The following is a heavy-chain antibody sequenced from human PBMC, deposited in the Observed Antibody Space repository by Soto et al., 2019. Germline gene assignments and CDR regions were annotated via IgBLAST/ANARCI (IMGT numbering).Heavy chain of an antibody. D-gene: IGHD6-6*01. CDR2: IYHSGST. J-gene: IGHJ4*02. Sequence: QLQLQESGSGLVKPSQTLSLTCAVSGGSISSGGYSWSWIRQPPGKGLEWIGYIYHSGSTYYNPSPKIRVTVSVDRSKNQFSLKLSSVTAADTAVYYCAGGIAARPLGYWGQGTLVTVSS. V-gene: IGHV4-30-2*01. CDR3: AGGIAARPLGY. CDR1: GGSISSGGYS.